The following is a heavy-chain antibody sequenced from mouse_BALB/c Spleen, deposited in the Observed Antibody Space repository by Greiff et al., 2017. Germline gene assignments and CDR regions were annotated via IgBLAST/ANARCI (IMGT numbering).Heavy chain of an antibody. CDR3: ASHYGSSFAY. D-gene: IGHD1-1*01. CDR2: ISTYYGDA. J-gene: IGHJ3*01. V-gene: IGHV1S137*01. CDR1: GYTFTDYA. Sequence: QVQLKQSGAELVRPGVSVKISCKGSGYTFTDYAMHWVKQSHAKSLEWIGVISTYYGDASYNQKFKGKATMTVDKSSSTAYMELARLTSEDSAIYYCASHYGSSFAYWGQGTLVTVSA.